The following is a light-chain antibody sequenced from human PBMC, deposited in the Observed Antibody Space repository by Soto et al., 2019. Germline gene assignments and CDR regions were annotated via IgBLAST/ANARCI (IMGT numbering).Light chain of an antibody. CDR2: EVS. J-gene: IGLJ2*01. Sequence: QSALTQPPSAPGSPGQSVTISCTGTSSEVGGYNYVSWYQQHPGKAPKVMIYEVSKRPSGVPDRFSGSKSGNTASLTVSGLQAEDEAYYYCSSYAGSNNLVFGGGTKLTVL. CDR3: SSYAGSNNLV. CDR1: SSEVGGYNY. V-gene: IGLV2-8*01.